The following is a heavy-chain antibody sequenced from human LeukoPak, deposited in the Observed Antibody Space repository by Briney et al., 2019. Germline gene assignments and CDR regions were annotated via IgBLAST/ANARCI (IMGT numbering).Heavy chain of an antibody. CDR3: ARDPYSGNYGNYYYYYMDV. Sequence: GGSLRLSCAASGFTFSNYNMNWVRQAPGRALEWVSSITTSGTYIFYADSVKGRFTISRDNAKNSLYLQMNSLGPEDTAVYYCARDPYSGNYGNYYYYYMDVWGKGTTVTISS. V-gene: IGHV3-21*01. CDR1: GFTFSNYN. D-gene: IGHD1-26*01. CDR2: ITTSGTYI. J-gene: IGHJ6*03.